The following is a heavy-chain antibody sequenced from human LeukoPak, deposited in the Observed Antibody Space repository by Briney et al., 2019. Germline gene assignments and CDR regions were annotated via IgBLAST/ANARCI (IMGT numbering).Heavy chain of an antibody. V-gene: IGHV4-59*08. J-gene: IGHJ4*02. CDR1: GVSLSTYY. CDR2: IYYSGST. Sequence: PSETLSLTCTVSGVSLSTYYWTWIRQPPGKGLEWIGNIYYSGSTNYNPSLKSRVTISVDTSKNQFSLRLSSVTAADTAVYYCARQHYNKTEDWGQGTLVTLFS. CDR3: ARQHYNKTED. D-gene: IGHD3-22*01.